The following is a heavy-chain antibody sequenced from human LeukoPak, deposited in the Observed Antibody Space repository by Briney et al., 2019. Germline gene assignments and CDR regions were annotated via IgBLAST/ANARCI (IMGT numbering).Heavy chain of an antibody. V-gene: IGHV4-59*01. CDR2: IYYSGST. D-gene: IGHD3-9*01. CDR3: ARGGTYYDILTGYSRFDY. Sequence: SETLSLTCTVSGGSISSYYWSWIRQPPGKGLEWIGYIYYSGSTNYNPSLKSRVTISVDTSKNQFSLKLSSVTAADTAVYYCARGGTYYDILTGYSRFDYWGQGTLVTVSS. J-gene: IGHJ4*02. CDR1: GGSISSYY.